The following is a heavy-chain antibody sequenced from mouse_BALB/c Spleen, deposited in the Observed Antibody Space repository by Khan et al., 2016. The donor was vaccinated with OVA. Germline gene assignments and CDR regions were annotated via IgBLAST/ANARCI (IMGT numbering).Heavy chain of an antibody. Sequence: EVKLEESGGGLVRPGGSLKLSCAASGFSFTTYTMSWVRQTPEKRLEWVATINSGSTYTYYPDSVKGRFTISRDNAKNTLYLQMSSLKSEDTAMCNCTRDGNDAHWYFDVWGAGTTVTVSS. CDR3: TRDGNDAHWYFDV. D-gene: IGHD2-2*01. CDR2: INSGSTYT. J-gene: IGHJ1*01. V-gene: IGHV5-6-4*01. CDR1: GFSFTTYT.